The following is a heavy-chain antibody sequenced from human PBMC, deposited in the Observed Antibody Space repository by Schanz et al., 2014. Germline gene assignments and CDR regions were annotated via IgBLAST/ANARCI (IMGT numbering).Heavy chain of an antibody. Sequence: EVKMVESGGGLVKPGGSLRLSCAASGFTFSSHWMHWVRQDPGKGLVWVARINSVGSNTDYADSVTGRFTISRDNAKNTLYLQMNSLRAEDTAVYYCAKYRGYYRVSGSYRELEYWGQGTLVTVSS. CDR1: GFTFSSHW. D-gene: IGHD3-10*01. CDR2: INSVGSNT. CDR3: AKYRGYYRVSGSYRELEY. J-gene: IGHJ4*02. V-gene: IGHV3-74*02.